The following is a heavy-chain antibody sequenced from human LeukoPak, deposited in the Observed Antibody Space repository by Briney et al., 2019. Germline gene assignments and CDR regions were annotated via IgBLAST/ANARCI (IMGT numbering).Heavy chain of an antibody. J-gene: IGHJ3*02. CDR1: GFTFSRYG. D-gene: IGHD3-22*01. Sequence: GGSLRLSCAASGFTFSRYGMHWVRQAPGKGLEWVAVVSDDGNNIYYADSVKGRFTMSRDNAKKSLYLQMNSLRAEDTAVYYCARAKFDSSRYYYRGFDIWGQGTMVTVSS. CDR3: ARAKFDSSRYYYRGFDI. CDR2: VSDDGNNI. V-gene: IGHV3-33*05.